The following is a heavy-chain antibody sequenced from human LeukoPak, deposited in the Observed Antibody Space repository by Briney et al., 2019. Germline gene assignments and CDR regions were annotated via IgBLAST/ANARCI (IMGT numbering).Heavy chain of an antibody. CDR3: TTVEEYCSSTNCYDY. V-gene: IGHV3-15*01. CDR1: GFTFSNAW. Sequence: PGGSLRLSCAASGFTFSNAWMSRVRQAPGKGLEWVGRIKSKTDGGTIDYAAPVKGRFTISRDDSKNTLYLQMNSLKTEDTAVYYCTTVEEYCSSTNCYDYWGQGTLVTVSS. D-gene: IGHD2-2*01. J-gene: IGHJ4*02. CDR2: IKSKTDGGTI.